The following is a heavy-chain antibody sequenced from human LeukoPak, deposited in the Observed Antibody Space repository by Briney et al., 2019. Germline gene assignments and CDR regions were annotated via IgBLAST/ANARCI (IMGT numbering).Heavy chain of an antibody. Sequence: KTSETLSLTCAVYGGSFSGYYWSWIRQPPGKGLEWIGEINHSGSTNYNPSLKSRVTISVDTSKNQFSLKLSSVTAADTAVYYCARGTMTTVTYYFDYWGQGTLATVSS. CDR1: GGSFSGYY. CDR2: INHSGST. CDR3: ARGTMTTVTYYFDY. V-gene: IGHV4-34*01. D-gene: IGHD4-17*01. J-gene: IGHJ4*02.